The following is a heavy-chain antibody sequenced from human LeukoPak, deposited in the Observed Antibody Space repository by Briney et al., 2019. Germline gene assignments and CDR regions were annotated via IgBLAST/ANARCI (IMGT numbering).Heavy chain of an antibody. CDR3: ARDETYSSDWQSNPNYYYMDV. J-gene: IGHJ6*03. V-gene: IGHV4-39*07. D-gene: IGHD6-19*01. CDR1: GGSISSSSYY. Sequence: SETLSLTCTVSGGSISSSSYYWGWIRQPPGKGLEWIGSIYYSGSTYYNPSLKSRVTISVDTSKNQFSLKLSSVTAADTAVYYCARDETYSSDWQSNPNYYYMDVWGKGTTVTVSS. CDR2: IYYSGST.